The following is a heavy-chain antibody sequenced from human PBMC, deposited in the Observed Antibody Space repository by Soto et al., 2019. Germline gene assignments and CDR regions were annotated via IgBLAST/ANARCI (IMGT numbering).Heavy chain of an antibody. J-gene: IGHJ4*02. CDR3: ARRYGYSFDY. Sequence: QVQLQESGPGLVKPSETLSLTCTVSGGCISSYYWSWIRQPPGKGLEWIGYIYYSGTTNYNPSLNSRVTISVDASKHQLSLKLRSVTDADPAVYYCARRYGYSFDYWGQGTLVTVSS. CDR2: IYYSGTT. V-gene: IGHV4-59*08. D-gene: IGHD5-18*01. CDR1: GGCISSYY.